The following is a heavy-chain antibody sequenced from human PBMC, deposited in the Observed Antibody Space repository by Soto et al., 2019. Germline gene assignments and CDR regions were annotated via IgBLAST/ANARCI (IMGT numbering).Heavy chain of an antibody. CDR2: IYHSGST. CDR3: ATLIYGDYYFDY. Sequence: SETLSLTCAVPGGSISSSNWWRWVRQPPGKGLEWLGEIYHSGSTNYNPSLKSRVTISVDKSKNQFSLKLSSVTAADTAVYYCATLIYGDYYFDYWGQGTLVTVSS. J-gene: IGHJ4*02. D-gene: IGHD4-17*01. CDR1: GGSISSSNW. V-gene: IGHV4-4*02.